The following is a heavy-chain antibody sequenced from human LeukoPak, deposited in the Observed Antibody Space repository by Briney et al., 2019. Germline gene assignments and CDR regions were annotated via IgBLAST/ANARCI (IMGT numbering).Heavy chain of an antibody. Sequence: PGGSLRLSCAASGFTFSSYSMNWVRQAPGKGLEWVANIKQDGSEKYYVDSVKGRFTISRDNAKNTLYLQMNSLRAEDTAVYYCARDPSFRAARPDYYYYMDVWGKGTTVTVSS. V-gene: IGHV3-7*01. CDR2: IKQDGSEK. CDR1: GFTFSSYS. D-gene: IGHD6-6*01. CDR3: ARDPSFRAARPDYYYYMDV. J-gene: IGHJ6*03.